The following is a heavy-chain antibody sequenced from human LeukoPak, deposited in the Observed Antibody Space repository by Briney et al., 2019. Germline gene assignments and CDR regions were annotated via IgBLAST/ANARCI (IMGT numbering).Heavy chain of an antibody. Sequence: TPGGSLRLSCAASGFTFSSYSMNWVRQAPGKGLEWVSSISSSSSYIYYADSVKGRFTISRDNAKNSLYLQMNSLRAEDTAVYYCARQERTYDSSGYYYVVVLGHDAFDIWGQGTMVTVSS. J-gene: IGHJ3*02. D-gene: IGHD3-22*01. V-gene: IGHV3-21*01. CDR2: ISSSSSYI. CDR1: GFTFSSYS. CDR3: ARQERTYDSSGYYYVVVLGHDAFDI.